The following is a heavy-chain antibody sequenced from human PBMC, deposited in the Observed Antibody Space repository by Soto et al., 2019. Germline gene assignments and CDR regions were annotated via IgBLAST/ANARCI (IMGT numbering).Heavy chain of an antibody. CDR1: GGSISSSSYY. V-gene: IGHV4-39*01. J-gene: IGHJ4*02. D-gene: IGHD3-22*01. CDR3: ARHGWFITMIVVVITPYFDY. CDR2: IYYSGST. Sequence: QLQLQESGPGLVKPSETLSLTCTVSGGSISSSSYYWGWIRQPPGKGLEWIGRIYYSGSTYYNPSLKSRVTISVDTSKNQFSLKLSSVTAADTAVYYCARHGWFITMIVVVITPYFDYWGQGTLVTVSS.